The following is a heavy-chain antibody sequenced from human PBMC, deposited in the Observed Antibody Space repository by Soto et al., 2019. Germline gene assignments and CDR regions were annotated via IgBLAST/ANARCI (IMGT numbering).Heavy chain of an antibody. V-gene: IGHV3-33*01. J-gene: IGHJ6*02. CDR3: ARDCRITIFGVVILYYGMDD. D-gene: IGHD3-3*01. CDR1: GFPFSSCG. CDR2: IKDDGSNK. Sequence: SRRLPCAASGFPFSSCGIHRVRQAPGKGLERVAVIKDDGSNKYYADSVKGRFTISRDNSKNTPLLQMNGVRAEDTAVYYCARDCRITIFGVVILYYGMDDGGQGTTATVSS.